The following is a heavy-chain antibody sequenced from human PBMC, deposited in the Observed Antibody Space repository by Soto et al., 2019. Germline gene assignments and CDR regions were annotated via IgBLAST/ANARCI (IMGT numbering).Heavy chain of an antibody. CDR2: IYYSGST. CDR3: AGDRDALVNYYLSY. J-gene: IGHJ4*02. Sequence: SETLSLTCTVSGGSISSYYWSWIRQPQGKGLEWIGYIYYSGSTNYNPSLRSRVTITVDTSKDQFYLKLSSMTAAAPAAYYYAGDRDALVNYYLSYWGQGTLVTVSS. D-gene: IGHD1-7*01. V-gene: IGHV4-59*01. CDR1: GGSISSYY.